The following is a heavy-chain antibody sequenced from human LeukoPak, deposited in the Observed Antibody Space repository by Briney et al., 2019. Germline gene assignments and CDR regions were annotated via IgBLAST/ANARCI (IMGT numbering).Heavy chain of an antibody. J-gene: IGHJ3*02. CDR1: GGSISSSSYY. D-gene: IGHD3-22*01. CDR2: IYYSGST. Sequence: SETLSLTCTASGGSISSSSYYWGWIRQPPGKGLEWIGSIYYSGSTYYNPSLKSRVTISVDTSKNQFSLKLSSVTAADTAVYYCARLAYYYDSSGPDIWGQGTMVTVSS. CDR3: ARLAYYYDSSGPDI. V-gene: IGHV4-39*07.